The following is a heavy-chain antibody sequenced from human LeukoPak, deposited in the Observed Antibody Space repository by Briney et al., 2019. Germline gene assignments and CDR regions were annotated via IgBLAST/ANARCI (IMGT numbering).Heavy chain of an antibody. CDR3: ATSYCSGGSCQLDY. Sequence: SETLSLICAVYGGSFSGYYWSWIRQPPGKGPEWIGEINHSGSTNYNPSLKSRVTISVDTSKNQFSLKLSSVTAADTAVYYCATSYCSGGSCQLDYWGQGTLVTVSS. D-gene: IGHD2-15*01. CDR2: INHSGST. V-gene: IGHV4-34*01. CDR1: GGSFSGYY. J-gene: IGHJ4*02.